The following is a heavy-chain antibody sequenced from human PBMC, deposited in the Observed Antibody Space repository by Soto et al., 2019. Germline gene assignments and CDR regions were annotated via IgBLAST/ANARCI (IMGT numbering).Heavy chain of an antibody. CDR3: AKDRMPVSGTLFDF. V-gene: IGHV3-23*01. J-gene: IGHJ4*02. Sequence: GGSLRLSCAASGFTFSNFAMSWVRQAPGEGLEWVSGISSVGGATNYADSVKGRFTISRDNSKNTVYLQINSLRGEDTFVYYCAKDRMPVSGTLFDFWGQGILVTVSS. D-gene: IGHD6-19*01. CDR1: GFTFSNFA. CDR2: ISSVGGAT.